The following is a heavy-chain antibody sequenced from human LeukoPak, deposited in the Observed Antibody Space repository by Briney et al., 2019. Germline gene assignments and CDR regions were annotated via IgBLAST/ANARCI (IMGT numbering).Heavy chain of an antibody. D-gene: IGHD3-3*01. CDR2: IYHSGST. J-gene: IGHJ4*02. V-gene: IGHV4-30-2*01. CDR3: ASRAFGVVDY. Sequence: SETLSLTCAASGGSISSGGYSWSWIRQPPGKSLEWIGYIYHSGSTYYNPSLKSRVTISVDRSKNQFSLKLSSVTAADTAVYYCASRAFGVVDYWGQGTLVTVSS. CDR1: GGSISSGGYS.